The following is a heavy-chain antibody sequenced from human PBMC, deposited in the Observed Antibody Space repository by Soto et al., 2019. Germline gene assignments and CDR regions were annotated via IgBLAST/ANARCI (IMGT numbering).Heavy chain of an antibody. CDR1: GYTFTRYG. CDR3: AKNGQPPYYYVLDV. D-gene: IGHD2-8*01. V-gene: IGHV1-18*01. CDR2: ISGYNGDT. J-gene: IGHJ6*02. Sequence: ASVKVSCKASGYTFTRYGISWVRQAPGQGLEWMGWISGYNGDTNYAQKFQGRVSMTIDTSTTTAYMELRSLTSDDTAVYYCAKNGQPPYYYVLDVWGQGTKVTVSS.